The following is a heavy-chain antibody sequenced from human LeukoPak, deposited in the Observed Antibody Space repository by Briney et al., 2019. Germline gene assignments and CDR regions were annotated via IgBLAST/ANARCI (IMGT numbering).Heavy chain of an antibody. J-gene: IGHJ3*02. D-gene: IGHD4-17*01. CDR1: GFTFSSYS. CDR3: ARTLGGDYGDYVEDAFDI. CDR2: ISSSSSYI. V-gene: IGHV3-21*01. Sequence: GGSLRLSCAASGFTFSSYSMNWVRQAPGKGLEWVSSISSSSSYIYYADSVKGRFTISRDNAKNSLYLQMNSLRAEDTAVYYCARTLGGDYGDYVEDAFDIWGQGTMVTVSS.